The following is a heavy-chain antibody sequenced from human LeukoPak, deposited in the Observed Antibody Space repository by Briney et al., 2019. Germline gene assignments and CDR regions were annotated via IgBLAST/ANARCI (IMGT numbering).Heavy chain of an antibody. J-gene: IGHJ4*02. Sequence: GASVKVSCKASGYTFTCYYMHWVRQAPGQGLEWMGWINPNSGGTNYAQKFQGRVTMTRDTSISTAYMELSRLRSDDTAVYYCARSKVVVAGRLSRRELDYWGQGTLVTVSS. D-gene: IGHD3-22*01. V-gene: IGHV1-2*02. CDR2: INPNSGGT. CDR1: GYTFTCYY. CDR3: ARSKVVVAGRLSRRELDY.